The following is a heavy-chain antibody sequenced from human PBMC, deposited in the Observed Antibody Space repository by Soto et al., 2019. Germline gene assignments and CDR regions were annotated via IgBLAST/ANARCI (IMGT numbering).Heavy chain of an antibody. J-gene: IGHJ4*02. CDR2: IIPIFGTA. V-gene: IGHV1-69*13. CDR1: GGTFSSYA. Sequence: ASVKVSCKASGGTFSSYAISWVRQAPGQGLEWMGGIIPIFGTANYAQKFQGRVTITADESTSTAYMELSSLRSEDTAVYYCARKYYDSSGYYRFDYWGQGTLVTVSA. D-gene: IGHD3-22*01. CDR3: ARKYYDSSGYYRFDY.